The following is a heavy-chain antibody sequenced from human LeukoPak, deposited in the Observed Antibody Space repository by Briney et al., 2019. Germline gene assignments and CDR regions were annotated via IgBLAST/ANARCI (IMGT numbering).Heavy chain of an antibody. V-gene: IGHV3-9*01. CDR1: GFTFSSYW. J-gene: IGHJ4*02. Sequence: PGGSLRLSCAASGFTFSSYWMSWVRQAPGKGLEWVSGISWNSGSIGYADSVKGRFTISRDNAKNSLYLQMNSLRAEDTALYYCAKDTDYVWGSLDYWGQGTLVTVSS. D-gene: IGHD3-16*01. CDR3: AKDTDYVWGSLDY. CDR2: ISWNSGSI.